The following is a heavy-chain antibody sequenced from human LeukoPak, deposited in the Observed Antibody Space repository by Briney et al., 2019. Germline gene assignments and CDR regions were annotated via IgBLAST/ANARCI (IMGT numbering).Heavy chain of an antibody. V-gene: IGHV1-69*13. J-gene: IGHJ3*02. CDR1: RGTFSSYA. Sequence: GASVKVSCKASRGTFSSYAIIWVRQAPGQGLEWMGGIIPIFGTANYAQKFQGRVTITADESTSTAYMELSSLRSEDTAVYYCARALRTAGYYDAFDIWGQGTMVTVSS. CDR2: IIPIFGTA. CDR3: ARALRTAGYYDAFDI. D-gene: IGHD6-13*01.